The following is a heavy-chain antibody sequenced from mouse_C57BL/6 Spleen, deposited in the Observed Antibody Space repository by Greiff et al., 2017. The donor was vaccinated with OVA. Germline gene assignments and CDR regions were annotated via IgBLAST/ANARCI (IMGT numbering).Heavy chain of an antibody. J-gene: IGHJ2*01. CDR3: ASSSGYVSFDY. CDR1: GYTFTDYY. D-gene: IGHD3-2*02. CDR2: INPNNGGT. Sequence: EVQLQQSGPELVKPGASVKISCKASGYTFTDYYMNWVKQSHGKSLEWIGDINPNNGGTSYNQKFKGKATLTVDKSSSTAYMELRSLTSEDSAVYYCASSSGYVSFDYWGQGTTLTVSS. V-gene: IGHV1-26*01.